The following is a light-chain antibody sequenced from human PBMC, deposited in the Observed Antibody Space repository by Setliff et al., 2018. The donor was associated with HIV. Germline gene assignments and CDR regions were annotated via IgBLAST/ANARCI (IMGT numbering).Light chain of an antibody. CDR2: EVT. J-gene: IGLJ1*01. Sequence: QSALTQPASVSGSPGQSITISCTGTSSDVGSYNLVPWYQQRPGKAPKLIMYEVTKWPSGISDRFSGSKSGNTASLTISGLQADDEADYYCCSYGSSDTFVFGTGTKVTVL. CDR3: CSYGSSDTFV. V-gene: IGLV2-23*02. CDR1: SSDVGSYNL.